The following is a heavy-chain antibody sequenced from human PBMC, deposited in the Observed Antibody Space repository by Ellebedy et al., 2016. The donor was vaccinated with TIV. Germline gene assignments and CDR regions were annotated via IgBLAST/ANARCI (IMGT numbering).Heavy chain of an antibody. J-gene: IGHJ4*02. Sequence: SETLSLXCAVYGGSFSGYYWSWIRQPPGKGLEWIGEINHSGSTHYNPSLKSRVTISVDTSKNQFSLMLRSVTAADTAVYYCARGDLAAAAHFDYWGQGTLVTVSS. D-gene: IGHD6-13*01. CDR3: ARGDLAAAAHFDY. V-gene: IGHV4-34*01. CDR2: INHSGST. CDR1: GGSFSGYY.